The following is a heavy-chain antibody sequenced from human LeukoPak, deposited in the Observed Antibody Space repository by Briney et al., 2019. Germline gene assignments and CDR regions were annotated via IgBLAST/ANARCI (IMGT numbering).Heavy chain of an antibody. D-gene: IGHD2-2*01. CDR1: GGTFSSYA. CDR3: ARSAGIGYCSSTSCYGLYFQH. J-gene: IGHJ1*01. V-gene: IGHV1-69*13. Sequence: SVKVSCKASGGTFSSYAISWVRQAPGQGLEWMGGIIPIFGTANYAQKFQGRVTITADESTSTVYMELSSLRSEDTAVYYCARSAGIGYCSSTSCYGLYFQHWGQGTLVTVSS. CDR2: IIPIFGTA.